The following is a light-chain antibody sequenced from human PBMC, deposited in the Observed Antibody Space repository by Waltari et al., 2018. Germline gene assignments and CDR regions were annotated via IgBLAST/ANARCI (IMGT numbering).Light chain of an antibody. CDR2: RHN. Sequence: QSVLTQPPSASGTPGQRVTISCSGSSSNIGSNYVYWYQQLPGTAPKLLIYRHNQRPSGGPGRSSGSKSGTSASLAISGLRSEDEADYYCAAWDDSLSGHVVFGGGTKLTVL. CDR1: SSNIGSNY. CDR3: AAWDDSLSGHVV. J-gene: IGLJ2*01. V-gene: IGLV1-47*01.